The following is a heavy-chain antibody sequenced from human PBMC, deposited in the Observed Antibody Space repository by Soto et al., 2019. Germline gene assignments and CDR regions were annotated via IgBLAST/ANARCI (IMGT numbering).Heavy chain of an antibody. D-gene: IGHD3-3*01. CDR1: GDSVISNWW. CDR3: VRSVILSGGSYKGLIRLHYFDT. J-gene: IGHJ4*02. V-gene: IGHV4-4*02. Sequence: SETLSLTCAVSGDSVISNWWWGWVRQSPGKGVEWIADMLHSGNTNYSPSLESRVTLSVDKSKNQFSLKMNSMTAADTAVYYCVRSVILSGGSYKGLIRLHYFDTWGPGTLVTVSS. CDR2: MLHSGNT.